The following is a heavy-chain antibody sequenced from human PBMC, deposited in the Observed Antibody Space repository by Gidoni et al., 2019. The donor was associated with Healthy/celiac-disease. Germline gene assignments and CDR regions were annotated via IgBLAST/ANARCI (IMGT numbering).Heavy chain of an antibody. CDR1: NY. CDR3: ASATDYGSNPDAFDI. J-gene: IGHJ3*02. CDR2: IYSGGSK. D-gene: IGHD3-22*01. Sequence: NYMSWVRKAPGNGLGWVSVIYSGGSKYYADSVKGRFTISRDNSKNTRYLQMNSLRAEDTAVYYCASATDYGSNPDAFDIWGQGTMVTVSS. V-gene: IGHV3-53*01.